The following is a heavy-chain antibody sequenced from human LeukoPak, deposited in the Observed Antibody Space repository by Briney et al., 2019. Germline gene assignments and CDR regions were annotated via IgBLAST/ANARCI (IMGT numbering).Heavy chain of an antibody. J-gene: IGHJ5*02. CDR3: ARVAWIGVRWFDP. CDR2: MNPNSGNT. D-gene: IGHD5-12*01. Sequence: ASVKVSCKASGYTFTSYDINWVRPATGQGLEWMGWMNPNSGNTGYAQKFQGRVTITRNTSISTAYMEMSSLRSEDTAVHYCARVAWIGVRWFDPWGQGTLVTVSS. CDR1: GYTFTSYD. V-gene: IGHV1-8*03.